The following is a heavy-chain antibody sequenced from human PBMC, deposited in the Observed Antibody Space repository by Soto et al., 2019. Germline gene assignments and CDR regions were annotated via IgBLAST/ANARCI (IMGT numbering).Heavy chain of an antibody. D-gene: IGHD3-10*01. CDR1: GFIFSTYG. J-gene: IGHJ4*02. CDR3: AKVDYHASDFRSIDC. V-gene: IGHV3-33*06. CDR2: IYYDGSNA. Sequence: QVQLVESGGGVVQPGRSLRLSCAASGFIFSTYGMHWVRQAPGKGLEWVALIYYDGSNAHYADSVKGRFTISRDNSKNTLFLQMNSPRVEDTAVYYCAKVDYHASDFRSIDCWGQGTQVTVSS.